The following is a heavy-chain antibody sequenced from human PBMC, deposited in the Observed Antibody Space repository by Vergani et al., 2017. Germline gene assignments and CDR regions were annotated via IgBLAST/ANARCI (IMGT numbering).Heavy chain of an antibody. J-gene: IGHJ6*03. D-gene: IGHD3-9*01. CDR2: ISGSGGST. V-gene: IGHV3-23*01. CDR3: AKNILPIGYYSYYMDV. CDR1: GFTFSSYA. Sequence: EVQLLESGGGLVQPGGSLRLSCAASGFTFSSYAMSWVRQAPGKGMEWVSAISGSGGSTYYADSVKGRFTISRDNSKNTLYLKMNSLRAEDTTVYYCAKNILPIGYYSYYMDVWGKGSTVTVSS.